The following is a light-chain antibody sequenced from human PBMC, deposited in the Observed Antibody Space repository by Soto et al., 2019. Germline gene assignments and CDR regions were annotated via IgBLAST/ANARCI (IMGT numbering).Light chain of an antibody. V-gene: IGLV1-51*01. CDR2: DND. CDR3: GTWDSSLSAGV. CDR1: SSNIGNNY. Sequence: QSALTQPPSVSAAPGQKVTLSCSGSSSNIGNNYVSWYQQLPGTAPKLLIYDNDKRPSGIPDRFSGSKSGTSATLDITGLQTGDEADYYCGTWDSSLSAGVFGGGTKLTVL. J-gene: IGLJ3*02.